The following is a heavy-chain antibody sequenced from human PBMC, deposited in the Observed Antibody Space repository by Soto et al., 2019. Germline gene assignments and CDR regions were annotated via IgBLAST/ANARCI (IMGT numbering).Heavy chain of an antibody. V-gene: IGHV3-23*01. D-gene: IGHD4-17*01. CDR2: ITGSGAGT. CDR3: AKDPNGDYVGAFES. J-gene: IGHJ4*02. Sequence: EVILLESGGGLVQPGGSLRLSCAASGFTFSSYAMTWVRQVPGKGLEYVSSITGSGAGTFYADSVKGRFTISRDNSKNTLYLQLSSLRAEDTAIYFCAKDPNGDYVGAFESWGQGSLVTVSS. CDR1: GFTFSSYA.